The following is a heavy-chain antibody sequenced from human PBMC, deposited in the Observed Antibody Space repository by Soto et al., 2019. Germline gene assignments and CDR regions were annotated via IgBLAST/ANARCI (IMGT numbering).Heavy chain of an antibody. CDR3: ARAGKCCSPDYHYYGIYG. CDR1: GGTFSSYS. Sequence: SVQVSCKASGGTFSSYSISWVRQAPGQGLEWMGGIIPIFGTANYAQKFQGRVTITADESTSTAYMELSSLRSEDTAVYYCARAGKCCSPDYHYYGIYGCGQRTAVTVSS. D-gene: IGHD3-10*02. V-gene: IGHV1-69*13. CDR2: IIPIFGTA. J-gene: IGHJ6*02.